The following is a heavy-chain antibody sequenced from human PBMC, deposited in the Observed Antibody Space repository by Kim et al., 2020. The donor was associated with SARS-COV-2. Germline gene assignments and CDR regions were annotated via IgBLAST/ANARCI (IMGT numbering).Heavy chain of an antibody. D-gene: IGHD6-13*01. Sequence: GGSLRLSCAASGFTFSNAWMSWVRQAPGKGLEWVGRIKSKTDGGTTDYAAPVKGRFTISRDDSKNTLYLQMNSLKTEDTAVYYCTTDQVPGLTAGIFTYWGQGTLVTVSS. CDR1: GFTFSNAW. V-gene: IGHV3-15*01. CDR3: TTDQVPGLTAGIFTY. CDR2: IKSKTDGGTT. J-gene: IGHJ4*02.